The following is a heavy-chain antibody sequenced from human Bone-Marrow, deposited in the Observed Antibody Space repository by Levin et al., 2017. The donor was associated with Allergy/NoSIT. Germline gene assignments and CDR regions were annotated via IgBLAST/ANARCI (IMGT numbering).Heavy chain of an antibody. D-gene: IGHD4-17*01. CDR3: ARPYGDPVYYFDY. V-gene: IGHV4-39*01. Sequence: SETLSLTCTVSGGSISRSIYYWGWIRQPPGKGLEWIGSIYYSGNTYYNPSLKSRVTLSVDTSKNQFSLKLTSVTAADTAVYFCARPYGDPVYYFDYWGQGTLVTVSS. CDR1: GGSISRSIYY. J-gene: IGHJ4*02. CDR2: IYYSGNT.